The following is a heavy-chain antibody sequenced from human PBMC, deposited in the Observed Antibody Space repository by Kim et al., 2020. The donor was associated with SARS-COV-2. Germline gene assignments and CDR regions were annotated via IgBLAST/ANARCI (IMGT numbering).Heavy chain of an antibody. CDR2: ISSSGDST. J-gene: IGHJ5*02. Sequence: GGSLRLSCAASGFIFSDYAMSWVRQTPGKGLEWVSGISSSGDSTYYPDSVKGRFTISRDNSKNTLYLHITSPCAEDTAMYYCAKNRKAQYNWFDPWGQGTLVTVSS. V-gene: IGHV3-23*01. CDR1: GFIFSDYA. CDR3: AKNRKAQYNWFDP.